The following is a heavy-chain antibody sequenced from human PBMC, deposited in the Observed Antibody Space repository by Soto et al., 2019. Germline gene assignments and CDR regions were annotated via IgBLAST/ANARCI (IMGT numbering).Heavy chain of an antibody. D-gene: IGHD1-1*01. J-gene: IGHJ4*02. Sequence: QVHLVQSGAEVQKPGASVKVSCKGSGYAFTTYGITWVRQAPGQGLEWMGWISAHNGNTNYAQKLQGRVTVTRDTSTSTAYMELRGLRSDDTAVYYCARGRYGDYWGQGALVTVSS. CDR1: GYAFTTYG. V-gene: IGHV1-18*01. CDR2: ISAHNGNT. CDR3: ARGRYGDY.